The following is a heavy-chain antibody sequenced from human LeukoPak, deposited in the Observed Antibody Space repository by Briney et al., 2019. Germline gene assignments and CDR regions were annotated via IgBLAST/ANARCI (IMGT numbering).Heavy chain of an antibody. CDR3: ARETYYHDTSGFDAFDI. CDR2: IYYSGST. CDR1: GGSISSSSYY. J-gene: IGHJ3*02. Sequence: SETLSLTCTVSGGSISSSSYYWGWIRQPPGKGLEWIGNIYYSGSTYYSPSLKSRVTISVDTSKNQFSLKLSSVTAAGTAVYYCARETYYHDTSGFDAFDIWGQGTMVTVSS. V-gene: IGHV4-39*01. D-gene: IGHD3-22*01.